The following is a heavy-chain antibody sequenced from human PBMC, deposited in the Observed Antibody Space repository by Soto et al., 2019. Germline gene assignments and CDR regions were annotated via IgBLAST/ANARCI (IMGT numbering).Heavy chain of an antibody. Sequence: QVLLQESGPGLVKPSETLSLTCTVSGGSISDFYWSWIRQPPGKGLEWIGYIYYSGSTTYNPSLNGRVTISVDTSKNQFALNLRSMSPADTAVYYCARVGGLAARTFDYWGPGTLVTVSS. V-gene: IGHV4-59*01. CDR2: IYYSGST. CDR1: GGSISDFY. J-gene: IGHJ4*02. CDR3: ARVGGLAARTFDY. D-gene: IGHD6-6*01.